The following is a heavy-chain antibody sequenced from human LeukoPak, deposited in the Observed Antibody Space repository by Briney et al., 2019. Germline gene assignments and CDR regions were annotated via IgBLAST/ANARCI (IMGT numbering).Heavy chain of an antibody. CDR3: ARAGGTFDY. D-gene: IGHD1-1*01. V-gene: IGHV6-1*01. CDR1: GDSVSSKSAS. J-gene: IGHJ4*02. Sequence: SQTLSLTCAISGDSVSSKSASWNWIRQSPSRGLEWLGRTYYRSKWHNEYAVSVKSRTSINPDTSKNQFSLQLSSVTPEDTAVYYCARAGGTFDYWGQGTLVTVSS. CDR2: TYYRSKWHN.